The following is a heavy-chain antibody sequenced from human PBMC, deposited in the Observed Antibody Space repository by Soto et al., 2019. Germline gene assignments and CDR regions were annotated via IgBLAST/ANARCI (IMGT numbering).Heavy chain of an antibody. V-gene: IGHV3-21*01. D-gene: IGHD6-13*01. CDR1: RFTFSSYS. CDR2: ISSSSSYI. CDR3: ARDPGIAAPLDY. Sequence: EVQLVESGGGLVKPGGSLRLSCAASRFTFSSYSMNWVRQAPGKGLEWVSSISSSSSYIYYADSVKGRFTISRDNAKNSLYLQMNSLRAEDTAVYYCARDPGIAAPLDYWGQGTLVTVSS. J-gene: IGHJ4*02.